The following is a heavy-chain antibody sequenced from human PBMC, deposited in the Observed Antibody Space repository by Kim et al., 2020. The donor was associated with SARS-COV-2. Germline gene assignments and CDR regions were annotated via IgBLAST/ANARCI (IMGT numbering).Heavy chain of an antibody. J-gene: IGHJ4*02. CDR1: GFTFSSYG. Sequence: GGSLRLSCAASGFTFSSYGMHWVRQAPGKGLEWVAVIWYDGSNKYYADSVKGRFTISRDNSKNTLYLQMNSLRAEDTAVYYCARDGISMGGCYYWGTGFDYWGQGTLVTVSS. CDR3: ARDGISMGGCYYWGTGFDY. CDR2: IWYDGSNK. V-gene: IGHV3-33*01. D-gene: IGHD1-26*01.